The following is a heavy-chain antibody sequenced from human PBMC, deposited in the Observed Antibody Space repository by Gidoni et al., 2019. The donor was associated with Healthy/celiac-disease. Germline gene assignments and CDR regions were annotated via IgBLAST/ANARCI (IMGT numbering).Heavy chain of an antibody. Sequence: QVQLVESGGGVVQPGGSLRLSCAASGFTFSRYGMHWVRRAPGKGLEWVAFIRYDGSNKYYADSVKGRFTISRDNSKNTLYLQMNSLRAEDTAVYYCAKGDRDYGDPDGQRYYYYYGMDVWGQGTTVTVSS. J-gene: IGHJ6*02. V-gene: IGHV3-30*02. CDR2: IRYDGSNK. CDR1: GFTFSRYG. D-gene: IGHD4-17*01. CDR3: AKGDRDYGDPDGQRYYYYYGMDV.